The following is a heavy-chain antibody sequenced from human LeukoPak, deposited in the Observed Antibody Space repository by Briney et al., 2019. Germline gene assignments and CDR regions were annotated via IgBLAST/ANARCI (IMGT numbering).Heavy chain of an antibody. V-gene: IGHV3-23*01. CDR3: AKALRADYMSFDI. CDR2: ISGSGGST. Sequence: GGSLRLSCAASGFTFSTYAMSWVRQAPGKGLEWVSDISGSGGSTYSADSVKGRFTISRDNSKNTLYLQINSLRAEDTAVYYCAKALRADYMSFDIWGQGTVVTVSS. D-gene: IGHD4/OR15-4a*01. J-gene: IGHJ3*02. CDR1: GFTFSTYA.